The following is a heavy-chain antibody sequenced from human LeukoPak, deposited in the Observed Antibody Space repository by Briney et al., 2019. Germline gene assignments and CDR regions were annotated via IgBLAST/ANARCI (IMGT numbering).Heavy chain of an antibody. CDR1: GFTFSSYA. J-gene: IGHJ6*02. Sequence: PGGSLRLSCTPSGFTFSSYALSWVRHAPGGGLEWVSGISGSGSLTYYADSVKGLFTISRDNSKNTLYLQINSLRADDTAIYYSAKGLGAAGGRYGVMDVWGQGTTVTVSS. CDR3: AKGLGAAGGRYGVMDV. V-gene: IGHV3-23*01. CDR2: ISGSGSLT. D-gene: IGHD6-13*01.